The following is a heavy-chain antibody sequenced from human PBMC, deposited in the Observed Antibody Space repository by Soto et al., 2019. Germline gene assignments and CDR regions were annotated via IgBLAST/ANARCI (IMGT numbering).Heavy chain of an antibody. Sequence: GASVKVSCKASGYTFTSYDINWVRQATGQGLEWMGWMNPNSGNTGYAQKFQGRVTMTRNTSISTAYMELSSLRSEDTAVYYCARVGITGPTYYYYMDVWRKGTTVTVSS. V-gene: IGHV1-8*01. J-gene: IGHJ6*03. D-gene: IGHD1-20*01. CDR2: MNPNSGNT. CDR3: ARVGITGPTYYYYMDV. CDR1: GYTFTSYD.